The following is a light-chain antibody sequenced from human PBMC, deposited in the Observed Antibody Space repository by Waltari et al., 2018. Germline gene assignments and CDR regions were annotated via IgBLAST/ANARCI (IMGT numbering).Light chain of an antibody. CDR3: QQRSKSFT. CDR2: DAS. J-gene: IGKJ3*01. CDR1: QSISSY. V-gene: IGKV3-11*01. Sequence: EIVLKQSPATLSLSPGDRATLTCRASQSISSYLAWYQQKPGQAPRPLIYDASTRATGIPARFSGSGSVTDFTLTISSLEPEDFAIYYCQQRSKSFTFGPGTKVD.